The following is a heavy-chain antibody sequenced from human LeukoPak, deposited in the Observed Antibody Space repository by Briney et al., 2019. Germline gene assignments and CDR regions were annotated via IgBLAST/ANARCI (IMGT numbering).Heavy chain of an antibody. CDR2: IYYSGST. J-gene: IGHJ3*02. V-gene: IGHV4-39*02. D-gene: IGHD3-9*01. Sequence: SETLSLTCTVSGGSISSSSYYWGWIRQPPGKGLEWIGSIYYSGSTYYNPSLKSRVTISVDTSKNQFSLKLSSVTAADTAVYYCARDWYDNSDAFDIWGQGTMVTVSS. CDR1: GGSISSSSYY. CDR3: ARDWYDNSDAFDI.